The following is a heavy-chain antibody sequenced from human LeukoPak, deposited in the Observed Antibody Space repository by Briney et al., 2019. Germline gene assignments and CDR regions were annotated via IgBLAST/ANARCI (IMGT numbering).Heavy chain of an antibody. D-gene: IGHD3-10*01. V-gene: IGHV1-3*01. CDR1: GYTFTSYA. CDR2: INAGTGNG. CDR3: ARSGELYFHLDY. Sequence: ASVKVSCKTSGYTFTSYAIHWVRQAPGQRIEWMGWINAGTGNGKNSPDFQGRITITRDTSVSTAYMELTSLRSDDTAMYYCARSGELYFHLDYWGQGSLVSVSS. J-gene: IGHJ4*02.